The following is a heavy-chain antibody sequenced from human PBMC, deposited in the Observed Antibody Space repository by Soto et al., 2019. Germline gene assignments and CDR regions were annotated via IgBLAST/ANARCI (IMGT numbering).Heavy chain of an antibody. V-gene: IGHV1-3*05. CDR2: INAGNGNT. J-gene: IGHJ6*02. CDR1: GYTFTSYA. CDR3: ARDPTYYGMDF. Sequence: QVQLVQSGAEEKKPGASVKVSCKASGYTFTSYAMHWVRQAPGQRLEWMGWINAGNGNTKYSQKFKGRVTITRDTPASTAYMELSTLRSEDTAVYYSARDPTYYGMDFWGQGTTVTVSS.